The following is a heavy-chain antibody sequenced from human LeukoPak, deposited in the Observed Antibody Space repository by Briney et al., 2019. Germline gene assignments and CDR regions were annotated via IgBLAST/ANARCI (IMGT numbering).Heavy chain of an antibody. V-gene: IGHV1-2*02. D-gene: IGHD6-19*01. J-gene: IGHJ3*02. CDR1: GYTFTGYY. Sequence: ASVKVFCKASGYTFTGYYMHWVRQAPGQGLEWMGWINPNSGGTNYAQKFQGRVTMTRDTSISTAYMELSRLRTDDTAVYYCASPRAAVVADDAFDIWGQGTMVTVSS. CDR3: ASPRAAVVADDAFDI. CDR2: INPNSGGT.